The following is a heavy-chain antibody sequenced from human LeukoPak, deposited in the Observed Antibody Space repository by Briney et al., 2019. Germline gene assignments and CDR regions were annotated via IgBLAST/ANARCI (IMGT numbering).Heavy chain of an antibody. V-gene: IGHV1-69*01. J-gene: IGHJ3*02. D-gene: IGHD5-24*01. CDR1: GGTFSSYA. CDR3: AREIVEMAPYAFDI. Sequence: SVKVSCKASGGTFSSYAISWVRQAPGQGLEWMGGIIPIFGTANYAQKFQGRVTITADESTSTAYMELSSLRSEDTAVYYCAREIVEMAPYAFDIWGQGTMVTVSS. CDR2: IIPIFGTA.